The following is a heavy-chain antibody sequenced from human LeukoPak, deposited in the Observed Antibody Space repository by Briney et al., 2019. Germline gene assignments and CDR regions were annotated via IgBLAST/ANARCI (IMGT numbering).Heavy chain of an antibody. V-gene: IGHV1-46*01. D-gene: IGHD3-10*01. Sequence: ASVKVSCKASGYTFTSYYMHWVRQAPGQGLEWMGIINPSGGSTSYAQKLQGRVTMTRDTSTSTVYMELSSLRSEDTAVYYCAREGLLWFGELLDYYYMDVWGKGTTVTVSS. CDR1: GYTFTSYY. J-gene: IGHJ6*03. CDR3: AREGLLWFGELLDYYYMDV. CDR2: INPSGGST.